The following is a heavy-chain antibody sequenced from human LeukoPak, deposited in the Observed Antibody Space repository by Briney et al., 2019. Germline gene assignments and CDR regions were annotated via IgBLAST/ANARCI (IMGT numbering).Heavy chain of an antibody. V-gene: IGHV3-30*18. CDR2: ISDDGERK. J-gene: IGHJ4*02. Sequence: GRSLRFSCVASGFTFSNYYMHWVRQAPGKGLEWVAIISDDGERKFYADSVRGRITISRDKSKNTLFLQMNSLRADDTAVYFCAKDLSGHWCIDYWGQGTLVTVSS. CDR3: AKDLSGHWCIDY. CDR1: GFTFSNYY. D-gene: IGHD4/OR15-4a*01.